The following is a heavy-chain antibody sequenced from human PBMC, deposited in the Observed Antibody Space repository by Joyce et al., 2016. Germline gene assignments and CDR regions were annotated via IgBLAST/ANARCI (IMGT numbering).Heavy chain of an antibody. D-gene: IGHD3-22*01. CDR2: VHHRSNT. CDR1: GGSLRGYY. Sequence: QVQLQESGPGLVKPSENLSLTCAVSGGSLRGYYWSWIRQPPGKGLEWIGHVHHRSNTNLTPSLKSRVTILIDTSNNQVSLTLSSVTAADTAVYYCARDTYYYEGGDYEDWFGPWGQGTLVAVSS. J-gene: IGHJ5*02. V-gene: IGHV4-59*01. CDR3: ARDTYYYEGGDYEDWFGP.